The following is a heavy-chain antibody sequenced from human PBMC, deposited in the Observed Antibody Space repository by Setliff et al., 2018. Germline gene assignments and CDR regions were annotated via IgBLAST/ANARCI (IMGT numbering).Heavy chain of an antibody. CDR1: GGSVGNSYYY. Sequence: SETLSLTCTVSGGSVGNSYYYWNWVRQPAGKGLEWIGYVFYSGITNYNPSLKSRVTISVDTSKNQVSLRLNSVTAADTAVYYCARVGYYDFWSGYSAGDYFDYWGQGTLVTVSS. CDR3: ARVGYYDFWSGYSAGDYFDY. J-gene: IGHJ4*02. D-gene: IGHD3-3*01. V-gene: IGHV4-61*10. CDR2: VFYSGIT.